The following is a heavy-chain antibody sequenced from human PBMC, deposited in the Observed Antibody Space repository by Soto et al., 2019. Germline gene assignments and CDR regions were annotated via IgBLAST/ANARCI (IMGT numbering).Heavy chain of an antibody. J-gene: IGHJ4*02. CDR3: AKVGDYDFWSGYYDY. Sequence: PGESLKISCVASGFTFSSYAMSWVRQAPGKGLEWVSAISGSGGSTYYADSVKGRFTISGDNSKNTLYLQMNSLRAEDTAVYYCAKVGDYDFWSGYYDYWGQGTLVTVSS. D-gene: IGHD3-3*01. CDR2: ISGSGGST. V-gene: IGHV3-23*01. CDR1: GFTFSSYA.